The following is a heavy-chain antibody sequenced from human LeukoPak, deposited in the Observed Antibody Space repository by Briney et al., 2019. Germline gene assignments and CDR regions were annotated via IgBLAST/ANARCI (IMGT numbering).Heavy chain of an antibody. Sequence: PGGSLRLSCAASGFTFSSYEMNWVRQAPGKGLEWVSYISSNGSTIYYAAPVKGRFTISRDDSKNTLYLQMNSLKTEDTAVYYCVTHRPWRGVFWGQGTLVTVSS. CDR2: ISSNGSTI. J-gene: IGHJ4*02. V-gene: IGHV3-48*03. CDR3: VTHRPWRGVF. D-gene: IGHD3-10*01. CDR1: GFTFSSYE.